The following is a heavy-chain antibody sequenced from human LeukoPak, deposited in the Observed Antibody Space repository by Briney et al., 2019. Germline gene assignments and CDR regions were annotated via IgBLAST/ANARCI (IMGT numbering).Heavy chain of an antibody. Sequence: GGSLRLSCAASGFTFSSYAMHWVRQAPGRGLEWVAVMSYDGSNKYYADSVKGRFTISRDNSKNTLYLQMNSLRAEDTAVYYCARPHYYGSGSHRFDPWGQGTLVTVSS. CDR1: GFTFSSYA. D-gene: IGHD3-10*01. V-gene: IGHV3-30*04. CDR2: MSYDGSNK. J-gene: IGHJ5*02. CDR3: ARPHYYGSGSHRFDP.